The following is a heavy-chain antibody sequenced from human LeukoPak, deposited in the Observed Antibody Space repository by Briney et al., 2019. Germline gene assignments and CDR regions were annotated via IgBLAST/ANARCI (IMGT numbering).Heavy chain of an antibody. CDR3: ARGHILPGYINDY. Sequence: GASVKVSCKASGYTFTGYYMHWVRQAPGQGLEWMGWINPNSGDTNYAQKFQGRVTMTRDTSISTAYMELSSLRSDDTAVYYCARGHILPGYINDYWGQGTLVTVSS. J-gene: IGHJ4*02. D-gene: IGHD3-9*01. CDR1: GYTFTGYY. V-gene: IGHV1-2*02. CDR2: INPNSGDT.